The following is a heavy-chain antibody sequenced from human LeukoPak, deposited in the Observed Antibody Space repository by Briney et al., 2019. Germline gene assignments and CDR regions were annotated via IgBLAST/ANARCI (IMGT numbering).Heavy chain of an antibody. J-gene: IGHJ4*02. CDR3: ARVRIPEYSGGWYSDY. Sequence: GGSLRLSCAASGFSVSSNYMSWVRQAPGMGLEWVSVIYSGSSTNYADSVKGRFTISRDNSKNTLHLQMNSLRAEDTAVYYCARVRIPEYSGGWYSDYWGQGTLVTVSS. CDR1: GFSVSSNY. V-gene: IGHV3-53*01. CDR2: IYSGSST. D-gene: IGHD6-19*01.